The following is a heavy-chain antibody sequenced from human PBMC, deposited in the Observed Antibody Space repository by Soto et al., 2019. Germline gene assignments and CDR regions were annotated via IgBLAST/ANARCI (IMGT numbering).Heavy chain of an antibody. J-gene: IGHJ4*02. CDR2: ISYDGSNK. D-gene: IGHD2-2*01. CDR3: AKDRGYCSSPICFNIPDFAS. CDR1: GFTFTTYG. Sequence: GGSLRLSFAASGFTFTTYGMNWVRQAPGKGLEGVAVISYDGSNKLYADSVRGRFAISRDNSKNTLYLQMDSLRPEDTAVYYCAKDRGYCSSPICFNIPDFASWGQGAPATSPQ. V-gene: IGHV3-30*18.